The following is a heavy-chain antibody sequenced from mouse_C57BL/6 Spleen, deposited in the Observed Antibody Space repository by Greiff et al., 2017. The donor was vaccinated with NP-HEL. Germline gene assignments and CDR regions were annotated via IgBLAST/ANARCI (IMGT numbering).Heavy chain of an antibody. CDR1: GYTFTSYD. D-gene: IGHD1-1*01. CDR2: IYPRDGST. V-gene: IGHV1-85*01. Sequence: QVQLQQSGPELVKPGASVKLSCKASGYTFTSYDINWVKQRPGQGLEWIGWIYPRDGSTKYTEKFKGKATLTVDTSSSTAYMELHSLTSEDSAVYFCARRLVYYGSSTDYFDYWGQGTTLTVSS. CDR3: ARRLVYYGSSTDYFDY. J-gene: IGHJ2*01.